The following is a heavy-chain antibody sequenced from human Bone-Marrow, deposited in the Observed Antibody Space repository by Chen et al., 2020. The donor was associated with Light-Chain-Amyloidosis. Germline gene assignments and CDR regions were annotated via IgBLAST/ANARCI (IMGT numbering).Heavy chain of an antibody. CDR1: GFTFNDYA. J-gene: IGHJ6*03. Sequence: EVQLVESGGGLVQPGRSLRLSCAASGFTFNDYAMYWVRQGPGKGLAWVSGISSNSGSIGYADSVKGRFSISRDNAKNYLHLQMNSLRPEDTALYYCVKSLIHSRYLYHYYMDVWGKGTTVIVSS. D-gene: IGHD1-1*01. CDR3: VKSLIHSRYLYHYYMDV. CDR2: ISSNSGSI. V-gene: IGHV3-9*01.